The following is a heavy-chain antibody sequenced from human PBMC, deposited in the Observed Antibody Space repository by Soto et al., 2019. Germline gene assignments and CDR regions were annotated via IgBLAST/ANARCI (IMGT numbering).Heavy chain of an antibody. CDR1: GFTFSSYA. V-gene: IGHV3-23*01. CDR2: ISGSGGST. CDR3: AKDRTYILTGYVVRVDFQH. D-gene: IGHD3-9*01. J-gene: IGHJ1*01. Sequence: GGSLRLSCAASGFTFSSYAMSWVRQAPGKGLEWVSAISGSGGSTYYADSVKGRFTISRDNSKNTLYLQMNSLRAEDTAVYYCAKDRTYILTGYVVRVDFQHWGQGTLVTVSS.